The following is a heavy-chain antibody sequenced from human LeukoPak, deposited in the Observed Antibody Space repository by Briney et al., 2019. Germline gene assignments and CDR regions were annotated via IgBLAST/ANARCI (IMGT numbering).Heavy chain of an antibody. J-gene: IGHJ5*02. Sequence: GSLRLSCAASGFTFSSYWMSWIRQPPGKGLEWIGEINHSGSTNYNPSLKSRVTISVDTSKNQFSLKLSSVTAADTAVYYCARHRIKYYGSGSYYKGPSIWFDPWGQGTLVTVSS. CDR1: GFTFSSYW. D-gene: IGHD3-10*01. V-gene: IGHV4-34*01. CDR2: INHSGST. CDR3: ARHRIKYYGSGSYYKGPSIWFDP.